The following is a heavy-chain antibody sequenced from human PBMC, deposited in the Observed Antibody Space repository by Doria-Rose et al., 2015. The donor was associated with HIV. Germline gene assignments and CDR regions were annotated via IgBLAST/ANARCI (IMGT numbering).Heavy chain of an antibody. V-gene: IGHV4-34*01. CDR3: ARGPSDFGDYVAFQH. CDR2: INRGGST. Sequence: IRQSPGKGLEWIGEINRGGSTNYNPSLKSRVTISLDMSKNQFSLKVTSVTAADTAVYYCARGPSDFGDYVAFQHWGQGTLVTVSS. D-gene: IGHD4-17*01. J-gene: IGHJ1*01.